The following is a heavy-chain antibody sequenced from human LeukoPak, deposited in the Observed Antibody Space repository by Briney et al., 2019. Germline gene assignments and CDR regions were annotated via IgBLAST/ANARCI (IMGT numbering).Heavy chain of an antibody. CDR1: GYTLTELS. CDR3: ATELLRGLLSY. D-gene: IGHD1-26*01. J-gene: IGHJ4*02. V-gene: IGHV1-24*01. CDR2: FDFEDGET. Sequence: GASVKVSCKVSGYTLTELSMHWVRQAPGKGLEWMGGFDFEDGETTYAQKFQGRVTMTEDTPTDTAYMDLRSLRSEDTAVYYCATELLRGLLSYWGQGTLVTVSS.